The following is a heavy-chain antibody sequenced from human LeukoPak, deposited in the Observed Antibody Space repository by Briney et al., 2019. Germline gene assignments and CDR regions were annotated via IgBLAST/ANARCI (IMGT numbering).Heavy chain of an antibody. CDR1: GFTFSSFD. CDR2: IGAAGDP. Sequence: PGGSLRLSCVASGFTFSSFDMHWVRQPTGKGLEWVSGIGAAGDPYYPGSVKGRFIMSRENAKNSLYLQMNSLRAGDTAVYYCARDPGGVGPAFDYWGQGSLVAVSS. CDR3: ARDPGGVGPAFDY. V-gene: IGHV3-13*05. J-gene: IGHJ4*02. D-gene: IGHD1-26*01.